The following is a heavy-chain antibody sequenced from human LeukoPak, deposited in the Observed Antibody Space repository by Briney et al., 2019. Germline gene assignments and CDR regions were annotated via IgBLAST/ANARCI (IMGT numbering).Heavy chain of an antibody. CDR2: IYTSGST. CDR1: GGSISSYY. V-gene: IGHV4-4*07. J-gene: IGHJ6*03. D-gene: IGHD3-3*02. CDR3: ARDAAFSGYYYYYMDV. Sequence: SETLSLTCTVSGGSISSYYWSWIRQPAGKGLEWIGRIYTSGSTNYNPSLKSRVTMSVDTSKNQFSLKLTSVTTADTAVYYCARDAAFSGYYYYYMDVWGKGTTVTVSS.